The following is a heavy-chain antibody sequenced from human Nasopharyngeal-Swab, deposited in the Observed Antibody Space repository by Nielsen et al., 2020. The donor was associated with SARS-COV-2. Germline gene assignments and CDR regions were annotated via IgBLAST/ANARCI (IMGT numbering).Heavy chain of an antibody. CDR2: INHSGST. V-gene: IGHV4-4*02. Sequence: WIRQPPGKGLEWIGEINHSGSTNYNPSLKSRVTISVDKSKNQFSLELSSVTAADTAVYYCARIPADVVVPAARWWGFDYWGQGTLVTVSS. CDR3: ARIPADVVVPAARWWGFDY. D-gene: IGHD2-2*01. J-gene: IGHJ4*02.